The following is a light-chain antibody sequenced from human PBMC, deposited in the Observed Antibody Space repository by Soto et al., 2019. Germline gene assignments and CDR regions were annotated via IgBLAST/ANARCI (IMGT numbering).Light chain of an antibody. CDR3: QQYGSSPPN. CDR1: QSVSSNY. CDR2: GAS. V-gene: IGKV3-20*01. J-gene: IGKJ5*01. Sequence: EIVLTQSPGTLSLSPGERATLSCRASQSVSSNYLAWYQRKPGQAPRLLIYGASSRATGIPDRFSGGGSGTEFTLTISRLEPEDFAVYYCQQYGSSPPNFGQGTRLEIK.